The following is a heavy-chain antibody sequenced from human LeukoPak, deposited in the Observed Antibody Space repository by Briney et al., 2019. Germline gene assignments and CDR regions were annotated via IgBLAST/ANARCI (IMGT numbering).Heavy chain of an antibody. V-gene: IGHV3-9*01. CDR1: GFIFDDYV. D-gene: IGHD5-24*01. CDR3: AKDGMSTLAGGVIEY. J-gene: IGHJ4*02. CDR2: ISWNSGSI. Sequence: GGSLRLSCAASGFIFDDYVMHWVRQAPGKGLEWVSGISWNSGSIVYADSVKGRFTISRDNAKNSLYLQMNSLRAEDTALYYCAKDGMSTLAGGVIEYWGQGTLVTVSS.